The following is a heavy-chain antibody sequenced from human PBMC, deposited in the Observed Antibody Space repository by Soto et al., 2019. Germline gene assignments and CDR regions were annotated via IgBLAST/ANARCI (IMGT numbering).Heavy chain of an antibody. D-gene: IGHD2-15*01. CDR2: IFYSGST. Sequence: SDTLSLTCTVSGGSISSSSYYWGWIRQPPGKGLEWIGSIFYSGSTYYNPSLKSRVTISVDTSKNQFSLKLSSVTAADTALYYCARHLTYCSAGSCYSDFPYYGMDVWGQGTTVT. CDR1: GGSISSSSYY. J-gene: IGHJ6*02. CDR3: ARHLTYCSAGSCYSDFPYYGMDV. V-gene: IGHV4-39*01.